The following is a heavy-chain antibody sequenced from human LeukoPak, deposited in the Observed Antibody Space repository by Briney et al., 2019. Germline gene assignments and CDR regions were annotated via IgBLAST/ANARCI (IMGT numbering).Heavy chain of an antibody. Sequence: SETLSLTCTVSGGSISSYYWSWIRQPPGKGLEWIGYIYYSGSTNYNPSLKSRVTISVDTSKNQFSLKLSSVTAADTAVYYCARSWHYYYYYMDVWGKGTTVTVSS. CDR1: GGSISSYY. CDR2: IYYSGST. CDR3: ARSWHYYYYYMDV. V-gene: IGHV4-59*01. J-gene: IGHJ6*03. D-gene: IGHD6-13*01.